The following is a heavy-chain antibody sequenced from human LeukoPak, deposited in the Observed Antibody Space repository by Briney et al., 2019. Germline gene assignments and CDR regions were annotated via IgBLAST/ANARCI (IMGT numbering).Heavy chain of an antibody. D-gene: IGHD2-2*02. J-gene: IGHJ4*02. V-gene: IGHV4-4*02. Sequence: PSETLSLTCGVSGGSITTTNFWSWVRQPPGGGLEWIGEISLRGRTQYNPSLKSRVNISIDESKNHLYLSLASVTAADTAVYYCARYYCSTITCYNFDYWGQGTLVTVSS. CDR1: GGSITTTNF. CDR2: ISLRGRT. CDR3: ARYYCSTITCYNFDY.